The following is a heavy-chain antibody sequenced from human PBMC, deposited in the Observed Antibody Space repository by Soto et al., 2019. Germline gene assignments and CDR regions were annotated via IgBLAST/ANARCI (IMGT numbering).Heavy chain of an antibody. J-gene: IGHJ3*02. CDR2: VDRGGTTM. Sequence: PGGSLRLSCAASGFTFSNSTLTWVRQAPGKGLEWLSYVDRGGTTMYYADSAKGRFTISRDNAKNSLFLQMDSLRDEDTAVYYCAVYCRGNCYYAFDIWGQGTMVTVSS. CDR1: GFTFSNST. CDR3: AVYCRGNCYYAFDI. D-gene: IGHD2-21*02. V-gene: IGHV3-48*02.